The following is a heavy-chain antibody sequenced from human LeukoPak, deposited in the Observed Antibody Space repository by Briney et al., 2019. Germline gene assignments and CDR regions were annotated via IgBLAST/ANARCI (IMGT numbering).Heavy chain of an antibody. Sequence: GGSLRLSCAASGFTVSSNYMSWVRQAPGKGLEWVSVIYSGGSTYYADSVKGRFTISRDNSKNTLYLQMNSLRAEDTAVYYCARESYCSGGSCYSPYWGQGTLVTVSS. CDR3: ARESYCSGGSCYSPY. CDR1: GFTVSSNY. D-gene: IGHD2-15*01. J-gene: IGHJ4*02. CDR2: IYSGGST. V-gene: IGHV3-66*01.